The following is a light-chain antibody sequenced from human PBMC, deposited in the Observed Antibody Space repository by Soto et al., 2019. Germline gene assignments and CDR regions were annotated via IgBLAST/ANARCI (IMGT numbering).Light chain of an antibody. V-gene: IGLV2-14*01. CDR1: SSDVGAYNY. CDR2: DVT. CDR3: SSYTSSNSVI. J-gene: IGLJ2*01. Sequence: QSALTQPAPVSGSPGQSITISCTGTSSDVGAYNYVSWYQQHPGKAPKLIIYDVTIRPSGVSNHFSGSKSGNTASLTISGLQAEDESNYFCSSYTSSNSVIFGAGTKVTVL.